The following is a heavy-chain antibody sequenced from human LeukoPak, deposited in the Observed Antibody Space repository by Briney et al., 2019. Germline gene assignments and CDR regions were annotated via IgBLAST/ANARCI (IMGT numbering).Heavy chain of an antibody. Sequence: SETLSLTCTVSGGSISSYYWSWIRQPPGKGLEWIGCIYCSGSTNYNPSLKSRVTISVDTSKNQFSLKLNSVTAADTAVYYCARRTKEYYFDYWGQGTLVTVSS. CDR1: GGSISSYY. D-gene: IGHD2-8*01. J-gene: IGHJ4*02. CDR3: ARRTKEYYFDY. V-gene: IGHV4-59*08. CDR2: IYCSGST.